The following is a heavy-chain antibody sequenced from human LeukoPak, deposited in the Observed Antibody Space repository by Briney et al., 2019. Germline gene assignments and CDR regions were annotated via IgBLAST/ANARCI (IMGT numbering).Heavy chain of an antibody. J-gene: IGHJ6*03. V-gene: IGHV5-51*01. Sequence: GESLKISCKGSGYSFTSYWIGWVRQMPGKGLEWMGIIYPGDSDTRYSPSFQGQFTISADKSISTAYLQWSSLKASDTAMYYCARLAVAGTPSYYYMDVWGKGTTVTVSS. CDR1: GYSFTSYW. CDR3: ARLAVAGTPSYYYMDV. CDR2: IYPGDSDT. D-gene: IGHD6-19*01.